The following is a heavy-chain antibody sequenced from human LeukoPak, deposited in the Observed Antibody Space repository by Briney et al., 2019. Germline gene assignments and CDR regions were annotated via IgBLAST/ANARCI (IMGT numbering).Heavy chain of an antibody. CDR2: ISTSSSTI. V-gene: IGHV3-48*04. Sequence: GGSLRLSCAASGFTFSSYNMNWVRQAPGKGLEWVSYISTSSSTIYYAESVKGRFTISRDNAKNSLYLQMNSLRAEDTAVYYCARDRSSTWSRRGDYWGQGTLVTVSS. D-gene: IGHD6-13*01. CDR1: GFTFSSYN. CDR3: ARDRSSTWSRRGDY. J-gene: IGHJ4*02.